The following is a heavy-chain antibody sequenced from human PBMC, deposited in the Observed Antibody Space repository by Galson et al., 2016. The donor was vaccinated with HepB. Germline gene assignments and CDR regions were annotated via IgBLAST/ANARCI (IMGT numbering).Heavy chain of an antibody. CDR2: INYSGST. CDR1: GGSFNGYS. CDR3: AKICSGGSCREGP. V-gene: IGHV4-34*01. D-gene: IGHD2-15*01. J-gene: IGHJ5*02. Sequence: SETLSLTCAIHGGSFNGYSWSWVRQSPGKGLEWIGEINYSGSTKYSPPLESRVTISVDTSKKQFSLNLTSVTAADTAVYYCAKICSGGSCREGPWGQGTLVTVSS.